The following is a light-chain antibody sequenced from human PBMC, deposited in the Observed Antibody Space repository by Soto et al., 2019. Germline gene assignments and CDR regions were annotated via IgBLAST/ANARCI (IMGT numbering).Light chain of an antibody. CDR2: LNSDGSH. Sequence: QLVLSQSPSASASRGASVKLTCTLSSGHSSYAIAWHQQQPEKGPRYLMKLNSDGSHSKGDGIPDRFSGSSSGAERYLTISSVQSEDEADYYCQTWGTGIVVFGGGTKLTVL. V-gene: IGLV4-69*01. CDR3: QTWGTGIVV. J-gene: IGLJ2*01. CDR1: SGHSSYA.